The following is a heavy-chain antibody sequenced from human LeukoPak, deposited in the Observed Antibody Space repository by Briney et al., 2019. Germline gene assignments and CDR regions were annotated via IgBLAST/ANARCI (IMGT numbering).Heavy chain of an antibody. CDR2: INHSGST. V-gene: IGHV4-34*01. CDR1: GGSFSGYY. D-gene: IGHD2-2*01. J-gene: IGHJ4*02. Sequence: ETLSLTCAVYGGSFSGYYWSWIRQPRGKGPEWIGEINHSGSTNYNPSLKSRVTISVDTSKNQFSLKLSSVPAADTAVYYCARAPAATPLGIYFDYWGQGTLVTASS. CDR3: ARAPAATPLGIYFDY.